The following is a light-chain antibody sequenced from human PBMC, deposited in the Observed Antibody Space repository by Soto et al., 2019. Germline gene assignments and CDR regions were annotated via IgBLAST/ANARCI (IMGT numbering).Light chain of an antibody. Sequence: DIQMTQSPSSLSASVGDRVTITCRASQNISIYLNWYQQNPGKAPKLLIYASSSLQSGVPSRFSASGSETDFTLTISSLQPEDIASDYCQQSYSAPYTFGQRTKLEIK. CDR2: ASS. CDR3: QQSYSAPYT. V-gene: IGKV1-39*01. J-gene: IGKJ2*01. CDR1: QNISIY.